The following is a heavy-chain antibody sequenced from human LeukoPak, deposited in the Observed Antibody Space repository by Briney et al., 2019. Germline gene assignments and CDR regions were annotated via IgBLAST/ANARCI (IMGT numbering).Heavy chain of an antibody. CDR2: LYYSGSA. D-gene: IGHD2-2*01. V-gene: IGHV4-39*07. Sequence: SETPTLTCTVSGGSISSSRYYWGWIRQSPGKGLEWIGSLYYSGSAYYNPSLKSRVTISVDTSKSQFSLKLSSLTAADTAVYYCARSAAAHQYYFDYWGRGTLVTVSS. CDR3: ARSAAAHQYYFDY. CDR1: GGSISSSRYY. J-gene: IGHJ4*02.